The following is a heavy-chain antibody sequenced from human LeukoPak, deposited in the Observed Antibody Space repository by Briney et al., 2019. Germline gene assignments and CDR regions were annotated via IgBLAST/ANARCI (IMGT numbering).Heavy chain of an antibody. D-gene: IGHD1-26*01. CDR1: GFTFSSYW. V-gene: IGHV3-7*01. CDR2: IKQDGSEK. CDR3: ARARGVGATKKYYGMDV. Sequence: GGSLRLSCAASGFTFSSYWMSWVRQAPGKGLEWVANIKQDGSEKYYVDSVKGRFTISRDNAKNSLYLQMNSLRAEDTAVYYCARARGVGATKKYYGMDVWGHGTTVTVSS. J-gene: IGHJ6*02.